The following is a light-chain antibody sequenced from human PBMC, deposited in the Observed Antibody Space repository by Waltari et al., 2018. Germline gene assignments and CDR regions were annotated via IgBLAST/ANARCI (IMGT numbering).Light chain of an antibody. J-gene: IGLJ1*01. Sequence: QSALTQPASVSGSPGQSITISCTGTSSDVGGYNYVSRYQQHPGKAPKLMIYDVSKRPSGVYNRFSGPKSGNTASLTISGLQAEDEADYYCCSYAGSSTYVFGTGTKVTVL. CDR2: DVS. CDR1: SSDVGGYNY. V-gene: IGLV2-23*02. CDR3: CSYAGSSTYV.